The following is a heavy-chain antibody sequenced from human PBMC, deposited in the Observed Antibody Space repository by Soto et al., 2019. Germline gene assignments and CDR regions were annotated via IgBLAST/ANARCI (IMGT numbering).Heavy chain of an antibody. CDR3: ARVSSGYSLGIAVAGDFDY. CDR2: IYYSGST. Sequence: LETLSLTCTFSGFSVSNGSYYWRWIKQPPGKGLEWIGYIYYSGSTNYNPSLKSRVTISVDTSKNQFSLKLSSVTAADTAVYYCARVSSGYSLGIAVAGDFDYWGQGTLVTVSS. J-gene: IGHJ4*02. CDR1: GFSVSNGSYY. V-gene: IGHV4-61*01. D-gene: IGHD6-19*01.